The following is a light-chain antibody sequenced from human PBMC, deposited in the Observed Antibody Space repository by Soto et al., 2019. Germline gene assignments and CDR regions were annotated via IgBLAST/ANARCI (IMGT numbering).Light chain of an antibody. CDR2: AAS. CDR1: QSISSY. Sequence: DIRWTQHHSSLSVSVGDRVTITCRASQSISSYLNWYQQKPGKAPKLLIFAASSLQSGVTSRFSGSRSGPDFTLTISSLQPEDFATYYCQQSSSSPPTFGQGTKVDIK. J-gene: IGKJ1*01. V-gene: IGKV1-39*01. CDR3: QQSSSSPPT.